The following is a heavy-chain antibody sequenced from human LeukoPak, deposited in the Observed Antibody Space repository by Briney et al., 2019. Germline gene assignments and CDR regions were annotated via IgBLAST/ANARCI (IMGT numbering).Heavy chain of an antibody. CDR1: GGSISSYY. CDR2: IYYSGST. J-gene: IGHJ3*02. V-gene: IGHV4-59*08. CDR3: ARHDYGDSDAFDI. Sequence: SETLSLTCTVSGGSISSYYWSWIRQPPGKGLEWIGYIYYSGSTNYSPSLKSRVTISVDTSKNQFSLKLSSVTAADTAVYYCARHDYGDSDAFDIWGQGTMVTVSS. D-gene: IGHD4-17*01.